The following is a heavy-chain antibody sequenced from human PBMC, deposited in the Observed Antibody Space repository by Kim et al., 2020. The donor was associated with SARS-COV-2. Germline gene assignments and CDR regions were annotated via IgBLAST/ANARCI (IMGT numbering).Heavy chain of an antibody. V-gene: IGHV3-23*01. Sequence: GGSLRLSCAASGFTFSSYAMSWVRQAPGKGLEWVSAISGSGGSTYYADSVKGRFTISRDNSKNTLYLQMNSLRAEDTAVYYCAKDGRGSRGVLMVYAFYWGQGTLVTVSS. CDR3: AKDGRGSRGVLMVYAFY. D-gene: IGHD2-8*01. J-gene: IGHJ4*02. CDR1: GFTFSSYA. CDR2: ISGSGGST.